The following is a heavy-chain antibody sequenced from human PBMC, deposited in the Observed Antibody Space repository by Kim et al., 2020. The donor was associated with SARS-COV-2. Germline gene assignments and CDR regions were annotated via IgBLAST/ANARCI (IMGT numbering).Heavy chain of an antibody. CDR3: ARDRDGYSYGSSGMDV. CDR1: GFTFRSYG. CDR2: IWDGGSNT. J-gene: IGHJ6*01. Sequence: GGSLRLSCAASGFTFRSYGMHWVRQAPGKGLEWVAAIWDGGSNTYYEDSVKGRFTISRDNSKNTVYLQMNSLRAEDTAVYYCARDRDGYSYGSSGMDVWG. D-gene: IGHD5-18*01. V-gene: IGHV3-33*01.